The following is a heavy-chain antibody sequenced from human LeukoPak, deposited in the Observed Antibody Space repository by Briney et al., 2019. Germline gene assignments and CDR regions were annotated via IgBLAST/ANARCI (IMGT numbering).Heavy chain of an antibody. Sequence: GGSLRLSCAASGFTFSSNAMSWVRQGPGKGLEWVSAISGSDGSTYYADSVKGRFIISRDNSKNTLYLQLNSLRAEDTAVYYCARLSNVGATSHFDYWGQGTLVTVSS. V-gene: IGHV3-23*01. D-gene: IGHD1-26*01. CDR3: ARLSNVGATSHFDY. J-gene: IGHJ4*02. CDR2: ISGSDGST. CDR1: GFTFSSNA.